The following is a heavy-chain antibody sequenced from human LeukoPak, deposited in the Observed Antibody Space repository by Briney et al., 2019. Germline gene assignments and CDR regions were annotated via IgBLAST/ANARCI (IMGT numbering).Heavy chain of an antibody. CDR1: GFSFSSYA. CDR2: IWYDGSNK. Sequence: GGSLRLSCAASGFSFSSYAIHWVRQAPGKGLEWVAVIWYDGSNKYYADSVKGRFTISRDNSKNTLYLQMNSLGAEDTAVYYCARDSRGYYGSGSYFSYYFDYWGQGTLVTVSS. J-gene: IGHJ4*02. D-gene: IGHD3-10*01. CDR3: ARDSRGYYGSGSYFSYYFDY. V-gene: IGHV3-33*01.